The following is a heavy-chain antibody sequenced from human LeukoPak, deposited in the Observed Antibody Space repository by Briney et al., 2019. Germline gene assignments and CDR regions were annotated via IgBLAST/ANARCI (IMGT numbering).Heavy chain of an antibody. CDR3: ARHYRYCSGGSCLYYYYGMDV. CDR2: IYPGDSDT. CDR1: GYSLTSYW. J-gene: IGHJ6*02. D-gene: IGHD2-15*01. Sequence: GESLKISCKGSGYSLTSYWIGWVRQMPGKGLEWMGIIYPGDSDTRYSPSFQGQVTISADKSISTAYLQWSSLKASDTAMYYCARHYRYCSGGSCLYYYYGMDVWGQGTTVTVS. V-gene: IGHV5-51*01.